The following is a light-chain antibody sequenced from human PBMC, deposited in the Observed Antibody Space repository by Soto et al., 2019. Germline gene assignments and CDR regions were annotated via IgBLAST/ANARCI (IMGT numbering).Light chain of an antibody. CDR2: WAS. V-gene: IGKV4-1*01. J-gene: IGKJ2*01. CDR3: QQYYSTPYN. CDR1: QSVLYSSNNKNY. Sequence: DIVMTQSPDSLAVSLGERATINCKSSQSVLYSSNNKNYLAWYQQKPGQPPKLLIYWASTRESGVPDRFSGSGSGTDFTLTISSLQAEDVAVYYGQQYYSTPYNFGQGTKLEIK.